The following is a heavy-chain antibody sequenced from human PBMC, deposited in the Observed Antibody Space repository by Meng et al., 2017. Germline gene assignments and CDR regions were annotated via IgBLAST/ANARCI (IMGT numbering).Heavy chain of an antibody. J-gene: IGHJ4*02. V-gene: IGHV6-1*01. CDR3: VRQTSGNAFEY. D-gene: IGHD1-1*01. CDR2: TSYRAKWYN. Sequence: QVQLQQSGPGLVKPSQPLSLTCAISGDSVSGNSAAWNWIRQSPSSGLEGLGRTSYRAKWYNDDAVSVKSRITINPDTSKNQFSLQLNSVTPEDTAVYYCVRQTSGNAFEYWGQGTLVTVSS. CDR1: GDSVSGNSAA.